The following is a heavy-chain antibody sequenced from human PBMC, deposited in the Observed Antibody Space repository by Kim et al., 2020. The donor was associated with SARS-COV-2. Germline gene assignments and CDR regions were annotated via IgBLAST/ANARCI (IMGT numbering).Heavy chain of an antibody. CDR3: ARVRDYDILTGYYYYYYGMDV. V-gene: IGHV1-18*04. D-gene: IGHD3-9*01. J-gene: IGHJ6*02. CDR2: ISAYNGNT. CDR1: GYTFTSYG. Sequence: ASVKVSCKASGYTFTSYGISWVRQAPGQGLEWMGWISAYNGNTNYAQKLQGRVTMTTDTSTSTAYMELRSLRSDDTAVYYCARVRDYDILTGYYYYYYGMDVWGQGTTVTVSS.